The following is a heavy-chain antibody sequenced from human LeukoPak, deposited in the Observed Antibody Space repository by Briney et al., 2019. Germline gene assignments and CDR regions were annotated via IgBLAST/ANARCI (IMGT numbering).Heavy chain of an antibody. J-gene: IGHJ6*02. CDR2: ISGSGGST. V-gene: IGHV3-23*01. CDR1: GFTFSSYA. Sequence: GGSLRLSCAASGFTFSSYAMSWVRQAPEKGLEWVSAISGSGGSTYYADSVKGRFTISRDNSKNTLYLQMNSLRAEDTAVYYCAKDARPRYSSSWYLGYYGMDVWGQGTTVTVSS. CDR3: AKDARPRYSSSWYLGYYGMDV. D-gene: IGHD6-13*01.